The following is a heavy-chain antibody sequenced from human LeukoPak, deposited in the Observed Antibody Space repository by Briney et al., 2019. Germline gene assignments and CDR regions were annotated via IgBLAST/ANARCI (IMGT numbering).Heavy chain of an antibody. D-gene: IGHD1/OR15-1a*01. J-gene: IGHJ3*02. Sequence: PSETLSLTCTVSGGSISSYYWSWIRQPAGKGLEWIGRIYTSGSTNYNPSLKSRVTMSVDTSKNQFSLKLSSVTAADTAVYYCARDPVVFGNNDAFDTWGQGTMVTVSS. CDR3: ARDPVVFGNNDAFDT. CDR2: IYTSGST. V-gene: IGHV4-4*07. CDR1: GGSISSYY.